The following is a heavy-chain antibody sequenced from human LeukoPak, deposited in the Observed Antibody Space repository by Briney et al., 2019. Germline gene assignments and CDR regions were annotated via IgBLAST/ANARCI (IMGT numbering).Heavy chain of an antibody. J-gene: IGHJ4*02. CDR1: GDSISSSSHY. CDR2: IYYTGST. D-gene: IGHD5-24*01. V-gene: IGHV4-39*01. Sequence: SETLSLTCSVSGDSISSSSHYWGWIRQPPGKGLEWMATIYYTGSTYYNPSLKSRGTISVDTSKNQFSLKLSSVTAADTAVYYCARHPFLDGRNHGRFDRWGQGIVVTVSS. CDR3: ARHPFLDGRNHGRFDR.